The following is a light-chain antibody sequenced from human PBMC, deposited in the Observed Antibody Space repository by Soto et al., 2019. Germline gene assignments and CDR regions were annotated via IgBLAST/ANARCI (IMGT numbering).Light chain of an antibody. V-gene: IGKV3-20*01. CDR2: GAS. CDR1: QSVNSDS. Sequence: ESVLTQSPGTLSLSPGEGATLSCRASQSVNSDSLAWYQQKPGQAPRLLISGASTRATGIPDRFRGSGSGTDFTLTISRLEPEDFAVYWCQQYGSSLTFGQGTRLEIK. CDR3: QQYGSSLT. J-gene: IGKJ5*01.